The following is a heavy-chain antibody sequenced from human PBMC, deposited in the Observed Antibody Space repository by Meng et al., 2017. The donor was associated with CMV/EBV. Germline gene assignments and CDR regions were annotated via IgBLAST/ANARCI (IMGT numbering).Heavy chain of an antibody. CDR2: ISSNGGST. J-gene: IGHJ6*02. V-gene: IGHV3-64*02. D-gene: IGHD4-11*01. CDR1: GFTFSSYA. Sequence: GESLKISCAASGFTFSSYAMHWVRQAPGKGPEYVSAISSNGGSTYYADSVKGRFTISRDNSKNTLYLQMGSLRAEDMAVYYCARVGEVTTGDYYYYGMDVWGQGTTVTVSS. CDR3: ARVGEVTTGDYYYYGMDV.